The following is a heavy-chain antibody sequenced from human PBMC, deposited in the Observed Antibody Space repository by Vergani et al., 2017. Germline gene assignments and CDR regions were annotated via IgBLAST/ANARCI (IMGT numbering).Heavy chain of an antibody. CDR2: INSDGSST. J-gene: IGHJ2*01. CDR3: ARGGGTIVQWGFDR. CDR1: GFTFSSYW. D-gene: IGHD2-15*01. V-gene: IGHV3-74*01. Sequence: EVQLVESGGGLVQPGGSLRLSCAASGFTFSSYWMHWVRQAPGKGLVWVSRINSDGSSTSYADPVKGRFTISSDNAKNTLYLQMNSLRAEDTAVYYCARGGGTIVQWGFDRWGRGTLVTVSS.